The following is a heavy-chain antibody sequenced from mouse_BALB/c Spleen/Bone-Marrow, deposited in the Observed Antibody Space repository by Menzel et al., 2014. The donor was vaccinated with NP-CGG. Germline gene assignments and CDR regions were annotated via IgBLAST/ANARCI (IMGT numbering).Heavy chain of an antibody. CDR1: GYTFTSYC. Sequence: QVQLQQSGPELVKPGASVKMSCKASGYTFTSYCIHWVKQRPGQGLEWIGWIYPGDGSTKYNEKFKGKTTLTADKSSSTAYMLLSSLTSENSAIYFCARKENWAYAMDYWGQGASVADAS. CDR2: IYPGDGST. CDR3: ARKENWAYAMDY. J-gene: IGHJ4*01. D-gene: IGHD4-1*01. V-gene: IGHV1S56*01.